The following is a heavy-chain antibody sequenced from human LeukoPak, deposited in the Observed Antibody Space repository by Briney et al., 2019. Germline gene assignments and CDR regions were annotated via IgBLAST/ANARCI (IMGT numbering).Heavy chain of an antibody. CDR1: GYTFTRYG. Sequence: ASVKVSCKASGYTFTRYGISWVRQAPGEGLEWMGWISTNSDEIHYARKFQGRVTLTTDTSASTAYMEVRSLRSDDTAVYCCARDPYHEILPGYGSAMAHWGQGTRVTVSS. CDR3: ARDPYHEILPGYGSAMAH. V-gene: IGHV1-18*01. J-gene: IGHJ4*02. D-gene: IGHD3-9*01. CDR2: ISTNSDEI.